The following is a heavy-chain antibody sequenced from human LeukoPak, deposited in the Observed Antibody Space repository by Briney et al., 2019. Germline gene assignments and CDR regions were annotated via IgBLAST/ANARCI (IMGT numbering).Heavy chain of an antibody. CDR3: AKRYSSSWWTSDAFDI. CDR2: IRYDGDIK. V-gene: IGHV3-30*02. J-gene: IGHJ3*02. CDR1: GFTFSSYG. D-gene: IGHD6-13*01. Sequence: GGSLRLSCAASGFTFSSYGMHWVRQAPGKGLEWVAFIRYDGDIKYYADSVKGRFTISRDNSKNTLYLQMNSLTAEDTAVYYCAKRYSSSWWTSDAFDIWGQGTMVTVSS.